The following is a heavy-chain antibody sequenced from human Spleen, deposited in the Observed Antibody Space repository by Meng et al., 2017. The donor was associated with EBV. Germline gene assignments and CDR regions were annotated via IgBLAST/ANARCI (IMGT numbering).Heavy chain of an antibody. J-gene: IGHJ4*02. D-gene: IGHD2-8*02. CDR1: GGPFDGYS. Sequence: QVESQKWGVGLLKPSETLTLTCDGYGGPFDGYSWTWIRQPPGKGLEWIGEINHSGNTNYNPSLKSRVTISVDTSKRQFSLKLTSMTAADTAVYYCATWWGKGYYWGQETLVTVSS. V-gene: IGHV4-34*01. CDR2: INHSGNT. CDR3: ATWWGKGYY.